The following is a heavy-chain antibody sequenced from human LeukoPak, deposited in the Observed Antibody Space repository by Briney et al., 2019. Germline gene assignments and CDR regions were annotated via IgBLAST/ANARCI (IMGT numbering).Heavy chain of an antibody. Sequence: ASVKVSCRASGYTCTSYGISCVRQAPGQGLEEMVWISAYNTNTNTAQQPQGGVTLTPDTSTSAAYMERRSLRSDGTAVYYCARVGPYCRGGSCYLYYWGEGTLVTVSS. J-gene: IGHJ4*02. CDR2: ISAYNTNT. CDR3: ARVGPYCRGGSCYLYY. CDR1: GYTCTSYG. D-gene: IGHD2-15*01. V-gene: IGHV1-18*01.